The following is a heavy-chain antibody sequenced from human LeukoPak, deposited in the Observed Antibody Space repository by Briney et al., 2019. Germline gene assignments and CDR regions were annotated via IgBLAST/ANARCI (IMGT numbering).Heavy chain of an antibody. CDR3: ASRSSIWSGYQDTLYYFDS. J-gene: IGHJ4*02. CDR2: VNHSGST. V-gene: IGHV4-34*01. Sequence: SETLSLTCAVSGGSFSGYFWTWIRQPPGKGLEWIGEVNHSGSTNYNPSLKGRVTISVDTSKNQFSLKLSSVTAADTAVYYCASRSSIWSGYQDTLYYFDSWGQGTLVTVSS. D-gene: IGHD3-3*01. CDR1: GGSFSGYF.